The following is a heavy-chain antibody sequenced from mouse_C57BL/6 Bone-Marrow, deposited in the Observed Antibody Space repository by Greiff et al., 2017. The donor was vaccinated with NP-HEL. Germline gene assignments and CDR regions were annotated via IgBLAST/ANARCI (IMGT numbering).Heavy chain of an antibody. D-gene: IGHD1-1*01. CDR2: ISYDGSN. Sequence: EVKLMESGPGLVKPSQSLSLTCSVTGYSITRGYYWNWIRQFPGNKLEWMGYISYDGSNNYNPSLKNRISITRDKSKNQLFLKLNSVTTEDTATYYCARVTTVPYYFDYWGQGTTLTVSS. J-gene: IGHJ2*01. V-gene: IGHV3-6*01. CDR3: ARVTTVPYYFDY. CDR1: GYSITRGYY.